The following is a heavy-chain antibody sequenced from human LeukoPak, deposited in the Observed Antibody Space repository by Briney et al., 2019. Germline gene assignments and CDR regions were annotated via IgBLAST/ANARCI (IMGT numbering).Heavy chain of an antibody. CDR3: AREMSWSGRDY. CDR2: IKQDGSEK. CDR1: GFTFSNYW. Sequence: GGSLRLSCAASGFTFSNYWMSWVRQAPGKGLEWVANIKQDGSEKNYVGSVKGRFTISRDNAKNSLYLQMNSLRAEDTAVYYCAREMSWSGRDYWGQGTLVTVPS. D-gene: IGHD3-10*01. J-gene: IGHJ4*02. V-gene: IGHV3-7*05.